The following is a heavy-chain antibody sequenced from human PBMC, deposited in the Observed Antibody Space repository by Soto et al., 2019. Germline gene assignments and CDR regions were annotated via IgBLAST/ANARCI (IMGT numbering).Heavy chain of an antibody. J-gene: IGHJ6*02. D-gene: IGHD1-26*01. V-gene: IGHV3-13*05. CDR2: LGAARDP. CDR1: GFSFRDYD. Sequence: VQLVESGGGSVQPGESLRLSCAASGFSFRDYDMHWVRQRKGKGLEWVSALGAARDPYYVGSVKGRFSVSRDNAQNSLFLQMNNLRVDDTAVYFCARAYLGRLPRRADYHYAMDVWGRGTTVTVSS. CDR3: ARAYLGRLPRRADYHYAMDV.